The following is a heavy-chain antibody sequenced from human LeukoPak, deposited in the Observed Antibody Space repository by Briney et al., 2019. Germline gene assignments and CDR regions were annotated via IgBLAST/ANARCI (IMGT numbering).Heavy chain of an antibody. CDR1: GGSFSGYY. D-gene: IGHD2-2*02. V-gene: IGHV4-34*01. J-gene: IGHJ6*02. CDR3: ARLALRNQLLYFHYYGMDV. Sequence: SETLSLTCAVYGGSFSGYYCSWIRQPPGKGLEWIGEINHSRSTNYNPSLKSRVTISVDTSKNQFSLKLGSVTAADTAVYYCARLALRNQLLYFHYYGMDVWGQGTTVTVSS. CDR2: INHSRST.